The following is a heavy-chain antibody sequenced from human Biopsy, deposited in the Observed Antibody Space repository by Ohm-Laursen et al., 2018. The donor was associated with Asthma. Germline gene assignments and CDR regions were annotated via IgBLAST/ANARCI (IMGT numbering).Heavy chain of an antibody. Sequence: SVTVSCNASGASFSSYAISWVRQAPRQGLEWMGGLIPVLGTADYAPMFEGRVTITADKSTRTVYMELSSQRAEDTAVYSCAKRGSYFDYWGQGTLVTVSS. V-gene: IGHV1-69*10. D-gene: IGHD1-26*01. CDR3: AKRGSYFDY. CDR2: LIPVLGTA. CDR1: GASFSSYA. J-gene: IGHJ4*01.